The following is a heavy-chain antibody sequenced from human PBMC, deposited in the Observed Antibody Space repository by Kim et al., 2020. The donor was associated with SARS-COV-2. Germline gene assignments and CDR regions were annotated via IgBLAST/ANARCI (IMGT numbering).Heavy chain of an antibody. J-gene: IGHJ6*02. D-gene: IGHD5-18*01. CDR3: ARRRGLRGHRHTAMVTVTYYYGMDV. V-gene: IGHV3-11*01. CDR1: GFTFSDYY. CDR2: ISSSGSTI. Sequence: GGSLRLSCAASGFTFSDYYMSWIRQAPGKGLEWVSYISSSGSTIYYADSVKGRFTISRDNAKNSLYLQMNSLRAEDTAVYYCARRRGLRGHRHTAMVTVTYYYGMDVWGQGTTVTVSS.